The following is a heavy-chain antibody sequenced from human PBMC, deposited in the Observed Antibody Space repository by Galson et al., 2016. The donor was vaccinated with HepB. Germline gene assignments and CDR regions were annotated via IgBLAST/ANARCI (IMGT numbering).Heavy chain of an antibody. CDR1: GYSFTNYW. V-gene: IGHV5-51*01. CDR3: ARHPNGMDV. J-gene: IGHJ6*02. Sequence: QSGAEVKKPGESLKISCKGSGYSFTNYWIGWVRQMPGKGLGWMGIISPGDSTTRYSPSFHGQVTISAGKSISTAYLQWSSLKASDTAIYYCARHPNGMDVWGQGTTVTVSS. CDR2: ISPGDSTT.